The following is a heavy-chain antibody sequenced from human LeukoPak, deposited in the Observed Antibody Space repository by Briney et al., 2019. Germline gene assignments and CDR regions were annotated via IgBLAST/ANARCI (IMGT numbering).Heavy chain of an antibody. V-gene: IGHV1-18*01. CDR1: GYTFTSYG. CDR2: ISAYNGNT. CDR3: ARGDYYGQNSYYYYGMDV. J-gene: IGHJ6*02. D-gene: IGHD3-10*01. Sequence: ASVKVSCKASGYTFTSYGISWARQAPGQGLEWMGWISAYNGNTNYAQKLQGRVTVTTDTSTSTAYMELRSLRSDDTAVYYCARGDYYGQNSYYYYGMDVWGQGTTVTVSS.